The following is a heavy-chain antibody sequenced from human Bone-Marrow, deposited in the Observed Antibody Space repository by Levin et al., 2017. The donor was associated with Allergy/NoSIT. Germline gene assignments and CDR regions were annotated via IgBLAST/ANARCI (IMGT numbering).Heavy chain of an antibody. V-gene: IGHV3-11*01. D-gene: IGHD3-16*02. CDR3: ARGYIGPLYFDYYNLDV. Sequence: GGSLRLSCAASGFTFSNCYMSWIRQAPGKGLEWISYISDSGDNTYYADSVKGRFTISRDNAANSLYLQLNSLRAEDTAVYYCARGYIGPLYFDYYNLDVWGQGTTVTVSS. J-gene: IGHJ6*02. CDR2: ISDSGDNT. CDR1: GFTFSNCY.